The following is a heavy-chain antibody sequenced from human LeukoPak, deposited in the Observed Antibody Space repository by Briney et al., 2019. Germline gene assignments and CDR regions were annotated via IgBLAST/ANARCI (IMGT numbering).Heavy chain of an antibody. CDR2: ISSSSSTI. CDR3: ARGLSGYYDSSGQAF. CDR1: GFTFSSYG. Sequence: GGSLRLSCAASGFTFSSYGMTWVRQAPGKGLEWVSYISSSSSTIYYADSVKGRFTISRDNAKNSLYLQMNSLRAEDTAVYYCARGLSGYYDSSGQAFWGQGTLVTVSS. V-gene: IGHV3-48*04. J-gene: IGHJ4*02. D-gene: IGHD3-22*01.